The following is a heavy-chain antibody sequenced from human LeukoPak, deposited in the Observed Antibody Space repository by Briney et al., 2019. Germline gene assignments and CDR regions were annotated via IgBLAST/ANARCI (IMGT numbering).Heavy chain of an antibody. CDR1: GGSISNYY. J-gene: IGHJ5*02. D-gene: IGHD3-10*01. CDR3: AKIRGLSGFDP. V-gene: IGHV4-59*01. Sequence: SETLSLTCSVSGGSISNYYWNWIRQPPGKGLEWIGYIYSSGNTNYNPSLKSRVTISVDTSKNQFSLKLSSMTAADTAVHYCAKIRGLSGFDPRGQGALVTVSS. CDR2: IYSSGNT.